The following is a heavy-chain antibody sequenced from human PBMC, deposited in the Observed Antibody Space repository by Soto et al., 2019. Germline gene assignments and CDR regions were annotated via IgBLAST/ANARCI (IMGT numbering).Heavy chain of an antibody. J-gene: IGHJ4*02. V-gene: IGHV2-5*02. CDR3: ARKNSGDYPTDY. D-gene: IGHD4-17*01. CDR1: GFSLSTRGVG. Sequence: QITLKESGPTLVKPTQTLTLTCTFSGFSLSTRGVGVGWIRQPPGKALEWLAVIYWDDDKRYSPSLQSRLTITKDTSNNQVVLTMTNMHSVDTATYYCARKNSGDYPTDYWGQGPLVTVSS. CDR2: IYWDDDK.